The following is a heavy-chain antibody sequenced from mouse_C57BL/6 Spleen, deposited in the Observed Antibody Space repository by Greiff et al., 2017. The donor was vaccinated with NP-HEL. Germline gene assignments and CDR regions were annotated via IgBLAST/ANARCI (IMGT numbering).Heavy chain of an antibody. D-gene: IGHD1-1*01. J-gene: IGHJ2*01. Sequence: EVKLVESGGGLVKPGGSLKLSCAASGFTFSSYTMSWVRQTPEKRLEWVATISGGGGNPYYPDSVKGRFTISRDNAKNTLYLQMSSLRSEDTALYYCARHITTVEGFDYWGQGTTLTVSS. CDR1: GFTFSSYT. CDR2: ISGGGGNP. V-gene: IGHV5-9*01. CDR3: ARHITTVEGFDY.